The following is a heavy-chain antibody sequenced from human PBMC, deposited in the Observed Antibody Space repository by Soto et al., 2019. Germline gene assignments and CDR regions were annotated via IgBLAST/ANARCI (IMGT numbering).Heavy chain of an antibody. CDR2: IIPIFGTA. D-gene: IGHD3-22*01. CDR3: ASHYDSSGYYYRGLDY. Sequence: QVQLVQSGAEVKKPGSSVKVSCKASGGTFSSYAISWVRQAPGQGHEWMGGIIPIFGTADSAQKFQGRVTITADESTSTGNMDLSSLRFEDSAVYYCASHYDSSGYYYRGLDYWGQGTLVTVSS. CDR1: GGTFSSYA. V-gene: IGHV1-69*12. J-gene: IGHJ4*02.